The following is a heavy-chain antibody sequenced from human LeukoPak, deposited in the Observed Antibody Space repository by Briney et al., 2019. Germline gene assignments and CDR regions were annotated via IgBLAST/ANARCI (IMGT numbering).Heavy chain of an antibody. Sequence: PGRSLRLSCAASGFTFDDYAMHWVRQAPGKGLEWVSGISWNSGSIGYADSMKGRFTISRDNAKNSLYLQMNSLRAEDTALYYCAKDISPWDYYDSSGYPGGSYFDYWGQGTLVTVSS. V-gene: IGHV3-9*01. D-gene: IGHD3-22*01. CDR3: AKDISPWDYYDSSGYPGGSYFDY. CDR1: GFTFDDYA. J-gene: IGHJ4*02. CDR2: ISWNSGSI.